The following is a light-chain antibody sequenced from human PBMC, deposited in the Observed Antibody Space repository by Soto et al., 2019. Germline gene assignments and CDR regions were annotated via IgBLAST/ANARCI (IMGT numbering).Light chain of an antibody. CDR1: QGISRW. J-gene: IGKJ4*01. V-gene: IGKV1-12*01. CDR2: EAS. CDR3: QQTDSVPPT. Sequence: DIQMTQSPSSVFAFVGDRVTITCRASQGISRWLTWYQQRPGKAPKLLITEASILQSGVPSRFSGSGSGTDFTLTISGLRPEDFATYYCQQTDSVPPTFGGGTKVEIK.